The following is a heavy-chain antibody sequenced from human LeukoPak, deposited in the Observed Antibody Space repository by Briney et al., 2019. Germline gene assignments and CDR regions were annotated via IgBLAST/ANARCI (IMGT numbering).Heavy chain of an antibody. CDR3: ARAYSGFESFDY. CDR2: INPNSGGT. V-gene: IGHV1-2*02. D-gene: IGHD5-12*01. CDR1: GYTFTAYY. J-gene: IGHJ4*02. Sequence: ASVKVSCKTSGYTFTAYYMHWVRQAPGQGLEWLGWINPNSGGTNYAQKFQGRVTMSRDTSINTAYLELSRLTSDDTALYYCARAYSGFESFDYWGQGTLVTVSS.